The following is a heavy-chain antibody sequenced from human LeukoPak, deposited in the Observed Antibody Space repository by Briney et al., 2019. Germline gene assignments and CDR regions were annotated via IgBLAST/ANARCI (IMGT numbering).Heavy chain of an antibody. CDR2: ILSNGVLT. D-gene: IGHD3-16*02. V-gene: IGHV3-23*01. CDR1: GFTFTSYA. Sequence: QAGGSLRLSCAASGFTFTSYAMSWVRQAPGKGLEWVSAILSNGVLTSYADSMRGRFTISRDNSKSTLYLHLNSLRVDDTAVYYCISRGSYRQFDYWGLGTLVTVSS. CDR3: ISRGSYRQFDY. J-gene: IGHJ4*02.